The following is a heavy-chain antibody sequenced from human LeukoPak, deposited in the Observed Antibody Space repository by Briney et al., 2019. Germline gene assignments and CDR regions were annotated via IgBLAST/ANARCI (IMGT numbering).Heavy chain of an antibody. V-gene: IGHV3-11*06. D-gene: IGHD3-10*01. CDR1: GFTFSDYY. J-gene: IGHJ4*02. CDR3: ARSIIMVRGVTTAHFDY. Sequence: KPGGSLRLSCAASGFTFSDYYMSWIRQAPGKGLEWVSYISSSSSYTNYADSVKGRFTISRDNAKNSLYLQMNSLRAEDTAVYYCARSIIMVRGVTTAHFDYWGQGTLVTVSP. CDR2: ISSSSSYT.